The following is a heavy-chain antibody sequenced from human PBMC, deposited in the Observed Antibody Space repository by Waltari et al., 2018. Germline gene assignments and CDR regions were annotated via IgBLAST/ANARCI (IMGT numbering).Heavy chain of an antibody. CDR1: GGSLSSYY. D-gene: IGHD5-12*01. Sequence: QVQLQESGPGLVKPSETLSPTCTVSGGSLSSYYWSWIRQPPGKGLEWIGYIYYSGSTNYNPSLKSRVTISVDTSKNQFSLKLSSVTAADTAVYYCAGQSGYDSAYYYYGMDVWGQGTTVTVSS. J-gene: IGHJ6*02. CDR3: AGQSGYDSAYYYYGMDV. V-gene: IGHV4-59*01. CDR2: IYYSGST.